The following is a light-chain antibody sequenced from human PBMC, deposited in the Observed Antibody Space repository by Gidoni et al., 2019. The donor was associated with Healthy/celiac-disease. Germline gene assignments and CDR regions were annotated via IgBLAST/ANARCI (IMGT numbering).Light chain of an antibody. Sequence: QSALTQPASVSGSPGQSITISCTGTSSDVGSYNLVSWYQQHPGIAPKLMIYEVNKRPSGVSIRFSGSKSGNTASLTISALLAEDEADYYCLSYAGSNTLVFGGGTKLTVL. CDR2: EVN. CDR3: LSYAGSNTLV. J-gene: IGLJ3*02. V-gene: IGLV2-23*02. CDR1: SSDVGSYNL.